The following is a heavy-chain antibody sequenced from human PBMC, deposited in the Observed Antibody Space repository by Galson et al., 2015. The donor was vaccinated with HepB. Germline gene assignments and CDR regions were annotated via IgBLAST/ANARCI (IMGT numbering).Heavy chain of an antibody. CDR2: INHSGST. Sequence: SETLSLTCAVYGGSFSGYYWSWIRQPPEKGLEWIGEINHSGSTNYNPSLKSRVTISVDTSKNQFSLKLSSVTAADTAVYYCARKLRPTLSYYYGMDVWGQGTTVTVSS. J-gene: IGHJ6*02. D-gene: IGHD6-6*01. V-gene: IGHV4-34*01. CDR3: ARKLRPTLSYYYGMDV. CDR1: GGSFSGYY.